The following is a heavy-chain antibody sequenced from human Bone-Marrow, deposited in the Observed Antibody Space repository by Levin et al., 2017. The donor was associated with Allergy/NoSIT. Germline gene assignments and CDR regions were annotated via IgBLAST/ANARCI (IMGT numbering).Heavy chain of an antibody. CDR3: ARDPPNYYDSSGYWDYFDY. J-gene: IGHJ4*02. Sequence: SVKVSCKASGGTFSSYPISWVRQAPGQGLEWMGRIIPILGIANYAQKFQGRVTITADKSTSTAYMELSSLRSEDTAVYYCARDPPNYYDSSGYWDYFDYWGQGTLVTVSS. CDR1: GGTFSSYP. V-gene: IGHV1-69*04. CDR2: IIPILGIA. D-gene: IGHD3-22*01.